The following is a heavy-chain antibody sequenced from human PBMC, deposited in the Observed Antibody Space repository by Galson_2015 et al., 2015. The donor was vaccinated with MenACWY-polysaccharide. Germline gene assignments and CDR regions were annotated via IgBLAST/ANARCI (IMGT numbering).Heavy chain of an antibody. CDR3: AREVRYSSSSKYYYYGMDV. V-gene: IGHV4-59*01. D-gene: IGHD6-6*01. J-gene: IGHJ6*02. CDR2: IYYSGST. CDR1: GGSISSYY. Sequence: ETLSLTCTVSGGSISSYYWSWIRQPPGKGLEWIGYIYYSGSTNYNPSLKSRVTISVDTSKNQFSLKLSSVTAADTAVYYCAREVRYSSSSKYYYYGMDVWGQGTTVTVSS.